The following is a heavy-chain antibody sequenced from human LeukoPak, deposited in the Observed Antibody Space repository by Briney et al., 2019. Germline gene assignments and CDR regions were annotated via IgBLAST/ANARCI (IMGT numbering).Heavy chain of an antibody. CDR3: ARVFRLSGVFSLKKYYFDY. CDR1: GYTFTSYG. J-gene: IGHJ4*02. Sequence: WASVKVSCKASGYTFTSYGISWVRQAPGQGLEWMGWISAYNGNTNYAQKLQGRVTMTTDTSTSTAYTELRSLRSDDTAVYYCARVFRLSGVFSLKKYYFDYWGQGTLVTVSS. D-gene: IGHD7-27*01. V-gene: IGHV1-18*01. CDR2: ISAYNGNT.